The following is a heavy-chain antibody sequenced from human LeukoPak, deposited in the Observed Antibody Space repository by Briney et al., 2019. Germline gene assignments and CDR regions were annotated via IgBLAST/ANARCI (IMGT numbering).Heavy chain of an antibody. CDR3: ARVDFWSGGNY. CDR1: RFTFSNYW. J-gene: IGHJ4*02. V-gene: IGHV3-7*01. Sequence: GGSLRLSCAASRFTFSNYWMSWVRQAPGKGLEWVANIKKDGSEIYYVDSVKGRFTISRDNAKNSLYLQMNSLRAEDTALYYCARVDFWSGGNYWGQGTLSPSPQ. CDR2: IKKDGSEI. D-gene: IGHD3-3*01.